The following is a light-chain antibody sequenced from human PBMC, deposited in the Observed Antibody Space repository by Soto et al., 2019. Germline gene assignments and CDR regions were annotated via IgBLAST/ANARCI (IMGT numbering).Light chain of an antibody. Sequence: EIVLTQSPATLSLSPGERATLSCRASQSVRSYLAWYQQKPGQAPRLLIYDASNRATGIPARFSGSGSGTDFTLTISSLEPEDSAVYYCQQRYSWPPLTFGGGTKVEIK. V-gene: IGKV3-11*01. CDR1: QSVRSY. CDR3: QQRYSWPPLT. CDR2: DAS. J-gene: IGKJ4*01.